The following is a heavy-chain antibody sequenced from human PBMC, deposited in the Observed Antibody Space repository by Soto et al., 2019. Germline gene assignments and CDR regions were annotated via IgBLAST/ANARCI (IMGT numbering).Heavy chain of an antibody. CDR3: AKDEGRFLKNYFNYGIDV. CDR1: RFTFSDHG. Sequence: GGSLRLSCAASRFTFSDHGMHWVRQAPGKGLEWVTVISYDGSAKYYKESVKGRFTTSRDNSRNTLYLQIDSLRVEDTAVYYCAKDEGRFLKNYFNYGIDVWGLGTTVTVSS. J-gene: IGHJ6*02. CDR2: ISYDGSAK. D-gene: IGHD3-3*01. V-gene: IGHV3-30*18.